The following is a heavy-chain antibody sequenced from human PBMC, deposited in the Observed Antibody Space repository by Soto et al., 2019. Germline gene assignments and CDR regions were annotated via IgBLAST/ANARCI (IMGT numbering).Heavy chain of an antibody. D-gene: IGHD3-22*01. J-gene: IGHJ3*02. CDR2: IDPRDSDT. Sequence: GESLKISCKGFGYIFTSYWINWVRQMPGKGLEWMGKIDPRDSDTDYSQSFQGHVTITVDKSISTAYLQWSSLKASDTAMYYCARLGYLGAFDIWGPGTMVTVSS. CDR1: GYIFTSYW. CDR3: ARLGYLGAFDI. V-gene: IGHV5-10-1*01.